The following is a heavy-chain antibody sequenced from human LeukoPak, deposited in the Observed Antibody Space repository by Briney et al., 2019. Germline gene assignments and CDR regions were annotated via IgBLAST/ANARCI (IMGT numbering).Heavy chain of an antibody. CDR2: LYSDGNT. D-gene: IGHD1-14*01. Sequence: GGSLRLSCAAPGFTVITNDMTWVRQAPGKGLEWVSVLYSDGNTKYADSVQGRFTISRDNSKNTLYLEMNSLSPDDTAAYYCARGVEPLAANTLAYWGQGTLVTVSS. CDR1: GFTVITND. J-gene: IGHJ4*02. CDR3: ARGVEPLAANTLAY. V-gene: IGHV3-53*01.